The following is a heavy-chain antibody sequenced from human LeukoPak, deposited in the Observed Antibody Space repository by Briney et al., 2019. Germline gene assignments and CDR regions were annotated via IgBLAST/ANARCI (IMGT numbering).Heavy chain of an antibody. D-gene: IGHD3-10*01. V-gene: IGHV1-2*02. CDR1: GYTFTGYY. CDR2: INPYSGDT. Sequence: ASVKVSCKASGYTFTGYYVHWVRQAPGQGLEWMGWINPYSGDTNYAQKFQGRVTMTRDTTISTAYMELSRLRLDDTAVYYCARDGLYDLTVVQGVVTDYYYYYMDVWGKGTTVTVSS. J-gene: IGHJ6*03. CDR3: ARDGLYDLTVVQGVVTDYYYYYMDV.